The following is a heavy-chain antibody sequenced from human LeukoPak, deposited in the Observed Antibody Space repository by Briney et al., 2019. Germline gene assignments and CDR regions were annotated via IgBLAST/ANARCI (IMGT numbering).Heavy chain of an antibody. V-gene: IGHV1-18*01. CDR3: AREVVYYYDSSGYFDY. D-gene: IGHD3-22*01. CDR2: ISAYNGNT. CDR1: GYTFSSYG. Sequence: ASVKVSCKACGYTFSSYGISWVRQGPGQGLEWMGWISAYNGNTNYAQKLQGRVTMTTDTSTSTAYMELRSLRSDDTAVYYCAREVVYYYDSSGYFDYWGQGTLVTVSS. J-gene: IGHJ4*02.